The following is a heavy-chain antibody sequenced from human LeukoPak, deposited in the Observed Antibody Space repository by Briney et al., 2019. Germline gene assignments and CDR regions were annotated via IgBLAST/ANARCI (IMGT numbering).Heavy chain of an antibody. Sequence: SETLSLTCTVSGDSLSSYYWSWIRQPPAKGLERIGYMYYSGSTNYNPSLKSRVTISVDTSKSQFSLKLSSVTAADTAVYYCARGIIVGATWGENYNCFDPWGQGTLVTVSS. CDR3: ARGIIVGATWGENYNCFDP. CDR2: MYYSGST. D-gene: IGHD1-26*01. J-gene: IGHJ5*02. V-gene: IGHV4-59*01. CDR1: GDSLSSYY.